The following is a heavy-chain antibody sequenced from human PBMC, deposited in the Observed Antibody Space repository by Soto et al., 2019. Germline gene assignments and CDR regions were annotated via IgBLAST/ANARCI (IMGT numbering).Heavy chain of an antibody. V-gene: IGHV3-23*01. CDR1: GFTFSSYA. J-gene: IGHJ4*02. Sequence: EVQLLESGGGLVQPGGSLRLSCAASGFTFSSYAMTWVRQAPGKGLEWVSTIRGSGATTYYADSVKGRFNISRDNSKNTLYLPMKSMRAEGTAVYYWAKGGNGWPFDYWGQGTLVAVSA. CDR2: IRGSGATT. D-gene: IGHD6-19*01. CDR3: AKGGNGWPFDY.